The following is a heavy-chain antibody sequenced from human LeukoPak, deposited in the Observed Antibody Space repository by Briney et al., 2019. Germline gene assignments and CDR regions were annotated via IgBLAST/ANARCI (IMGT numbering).Heavy chain of an antibody. CDR1: GYTFTSYG. V-gene: IGHV1-18*01. J-gene: IGHJ6*03. Sequence: GASVKVSCKASGYTFTSYGISWVRQAPGQGLEWMGWISAYNGNTNYAQKLQGRVTMTTDTSTSTAYMELSSLRSEDTAVYYCARAGGGHDTIFGVGLLYMDVWGKGTTVTVSS. D-gene: IGHD3-3*01. CDR2: ISAYNGNT. CDR3: ARAGGGHDTIFGVGLLYMDV.